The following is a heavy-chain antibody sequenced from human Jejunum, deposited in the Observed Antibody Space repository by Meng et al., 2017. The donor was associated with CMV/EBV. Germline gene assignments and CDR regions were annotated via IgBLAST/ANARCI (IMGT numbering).Heavy chain of an antibody. J-gene: IGHJ6*02. Sequence: YMGWIRQAPGKGLEWVSYISSSGSTIYYADSVKGRFTISRDNAKNSLYLQMNSLRAEDTAVYYCARDLVVVPAAMGVYYYYGMDVWGQGTTVTVSS. V-gene: IGHV3-11*04. CDR2: ISSSGSTI. CDR1: Y. CDR3: ARDLVVVPAAMGVYYYYGMDV. D-gene: IGHD2-2*01.